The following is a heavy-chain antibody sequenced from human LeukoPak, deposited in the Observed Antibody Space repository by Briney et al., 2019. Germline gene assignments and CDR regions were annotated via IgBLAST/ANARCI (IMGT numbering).Heavy chain of an antibody. Sequence: SVKVSCKASGGTFSSYAISWVRQAPGQGLEWMGGIIPIFGTANYAQKFQGRVTITTDESTSTAYMELSSLRSEDTAVYYCARCTSGSYFEEAFDIWGQGTMVTVSS. CDR3: ARCTSGSYFEEAFDI. CDR2: IIPIFGTA. V-gene: IGHV1-69*05. D-gene: IGHD1-26*01. CDR1: GGTFSSYA. J-gene: IGHJ3*02.